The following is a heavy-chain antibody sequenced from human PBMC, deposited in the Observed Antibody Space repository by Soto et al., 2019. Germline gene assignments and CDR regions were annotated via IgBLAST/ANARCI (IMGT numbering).Heavy chain of an antibody. CDR3: AKDRDTMVRGAPDVFDI. V-gene: IGHV3-9*01. CDR2: ISWNSGSI. Sequence: EVQLVESGGGLVQPGRSLRLSCAASGFTFDDYAMHWVRQAPGKGLEWVSGISWNSGSIGYADSVKGRFTISRDNAKNSLYLQMNSLRAEDTALYYCAKDRDTMVRGAPDVFDIWGQGTMVTVSS. CDR1: GFTFDDYA. J-gene: IGHJ3*02. D-gene: IGHD3-10*01.